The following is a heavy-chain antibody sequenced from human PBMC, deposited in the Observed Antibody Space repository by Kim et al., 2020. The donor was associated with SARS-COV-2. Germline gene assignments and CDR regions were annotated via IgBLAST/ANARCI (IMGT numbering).Heavy chain of an antibody. CDR3: ARGRDTSPLYYYFYYMDV. CDR2: INLSGST. V-gene: IGHV4-34*01. Sequence: SETLSLTCAVYGGSFSDYYWSWIRQPPGTGLEWIGEINLSGSTNYNPSLKSRITMSVDTSKSQFSLKLSSVTAADTAVYYCARGRDTSPLYYYFYYMDVWGKGTTVTVSS. D-gene: IGHD5-18*01. CDR1: GGSFSDYY. J-gene: IGHJ6*03.